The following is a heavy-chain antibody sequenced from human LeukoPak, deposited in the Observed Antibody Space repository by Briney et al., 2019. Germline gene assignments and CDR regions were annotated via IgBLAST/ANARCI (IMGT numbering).Heavy chain of an antibody. CDR1: GDSTNRNHYY. V-gene: IGHV4-39*01. D-gene: IGHD3-10*01. Sequence: SETLSLTCTVSGDSTNRNHYYWGWIRQSPGKGLEWIGCMYYSGSTYYNPSLKSRVTISGDTSKRQFSLKLHSMTATDTAFYYCAEGKTGIDSFDYWGQGTLVTVSS. J-gene: IGHJ4*02. CDR3: AEGKTGIDSFDY. CDR2: MYYSGST.